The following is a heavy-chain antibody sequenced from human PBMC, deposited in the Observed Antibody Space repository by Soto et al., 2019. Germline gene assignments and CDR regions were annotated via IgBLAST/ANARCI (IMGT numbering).Heavy chain of an antibody. CDR3: ARAPGYCSSTSCHNWFDP. Sequence: QVQLQESGPGLVKPSQTLSLTCTVSGGSISSGDYYWSWIRQPPGKGLEWIGYIYYSGSTYYNPSRKSRVTISVDTSKNQFSLKLSSVTAADTAVYYCARAPGYCSSTSCHNWFDPWGQGTLVTVSS. J-gene: IGHJ5*02. CDR2: IYYSGST. V-gene: IGHV4-30-4*01. D-gene: IGHD2-2*03. CDR1: GGSISSGDYY.